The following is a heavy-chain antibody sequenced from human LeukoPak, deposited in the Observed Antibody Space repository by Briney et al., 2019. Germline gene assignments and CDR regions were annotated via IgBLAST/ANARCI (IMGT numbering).Heavy chain of an antibody. CDR1: GGSITSGGYY. CDR3: ARDGDGYSLDY. D-gene: IGHD5-18*01. Sequence: PQTLSHTCTVSGGSITSGGYYWSWIRHHPGKGLEWMGYIYYSGSTYYNPSLKSRVSISVDTSKNQFSLKLNSVTAADTAVYYCARDGDGYSLDYWGQGTEVTVSS. CDR2: IYYSGST. J-gene: IGHJ4*02. V-gene: IGHV4-31*02.